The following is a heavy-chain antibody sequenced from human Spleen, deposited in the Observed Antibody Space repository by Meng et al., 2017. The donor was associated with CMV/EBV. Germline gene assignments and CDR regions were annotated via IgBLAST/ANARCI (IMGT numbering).Heavy chain of an antibody. J-gene: IGHJ4*02. Sequence: SGFTFSNFAMHWVRQAPGKGLEWLAIMSYDGGNKYYADSVKGRFTISRDNSQNTLYLHMNSLRAEDTAMYYCARDNTMFGAAYVFDYWGQGTLVTVSS. D-gene: IGHD3-3*01. CDR1: GFTFSNFA. V-gene: IGHV3-30-3*01. CDR2: MSYDGGNK. CDR3: ARDNTMFGAAYVFDY.